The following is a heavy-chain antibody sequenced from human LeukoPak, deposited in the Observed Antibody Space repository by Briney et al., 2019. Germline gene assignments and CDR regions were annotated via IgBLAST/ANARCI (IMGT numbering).Heavy chain of an antibody. D-gene: IGHD2-2*01. V-gene: IGHV4-30-4*08. CDR2: IYYSGST. Sequence: SETLSLTCTVSGGSTSSGDYYWSWIRQPPGKGLEWIGYIYYSGSTYYNPSLKSRVTISVDTSKNQFSLKLSSVTAADTAVYYCASLTGYCSSTSCYDFDYWGQGTLVTVSS. CDR1: GGSTSSGDYY. CDR3: ASLTGYCSSTSCYDFDY. J-gene: IGHJ4*02.